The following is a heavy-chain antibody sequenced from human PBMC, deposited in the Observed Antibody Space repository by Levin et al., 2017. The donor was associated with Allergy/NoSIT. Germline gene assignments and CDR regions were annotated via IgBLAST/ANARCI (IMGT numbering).Heavy chain of an antibody. CDR3: ATQCSGGSCYQY. CDR2: IKSKTDGGTT. CDR1: GFTFINAW. Sequence: AGESLKISCAASGFTFINAWMTWVRQAPGKGLEWVGRIKSKTDGGTTDYAAPVKGRFTISRDDSENTLYLQMNSLKTEDTAVYYCATQCSGGSCYQYWGQGTLVTVSS. J-gene: IGHJ4*02. D-gene: IGHD2-15*01. V-gene: IGHV3-15*01.